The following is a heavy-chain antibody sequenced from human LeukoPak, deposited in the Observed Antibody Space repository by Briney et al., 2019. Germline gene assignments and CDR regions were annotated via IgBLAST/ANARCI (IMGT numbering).Heavy chain of an antibody. CDR1: GGSISSSSYY. D-gene: IGHD3-16*02. V-gene: IGHV4-39*01. J-gene: IGHJ3*02. Sequence: PSETLSLTCTVSGGSISSSSYYWGWIRQPPGKGLEWIGSIYYSGSTYYNPSLKSRVTISVDTSKNQSSLKLSSVTAADTAVYYCASRNMITFGGVIPDAFGIWGQGTMVTVSS. CDR2: IYYSGST. CDR3: ASRNMITFGGVIPDAFGI.